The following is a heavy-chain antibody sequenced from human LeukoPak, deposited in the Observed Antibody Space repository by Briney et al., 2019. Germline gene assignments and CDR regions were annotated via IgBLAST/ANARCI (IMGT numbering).Heavy chain of an antibody. J-gene: IGHJ4*02. CDR3: ERVAGIVVVVSPSY. Sequence: ASVKVSCKASGYTFTSYGISWVRQAPGQGLEWMGWISAYNGNTNYAQKFQGRVTMTTDTSTNTAYMELRGLRSDDTAVYYCERVAGIVVVVSPSYWGQGTLVTVSS. D-gene: IGHD2-15*01. CDR1: GYTFTSYG. CDR2: ISAYNGNT. V-gene: IGHV1-18*01.